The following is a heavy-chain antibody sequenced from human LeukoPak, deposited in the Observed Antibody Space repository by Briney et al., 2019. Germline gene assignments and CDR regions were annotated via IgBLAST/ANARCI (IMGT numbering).Heavy chain of an antibody. V-gene: IGHV3-30*02. Sequence: GGPLRLSCAASGFTFSSYDMSWVRQAPGKGLEWVAFIWYDGSNKYYADSVKGRFTISRDNSKNTLYLQMNSLRAEDTAVYYCAKDWGTTIDYFDYWGQGTLVTVSS. J-gene: IGHJ4*02. CDR1: GFTFSSYD. CDR3: AKDWGTTIDYFDY. D-gene: IGHD1-26*01. CDR2: IWYDGSNK.